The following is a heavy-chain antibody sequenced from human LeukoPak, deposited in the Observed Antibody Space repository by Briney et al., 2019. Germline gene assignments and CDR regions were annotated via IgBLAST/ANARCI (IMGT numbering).Heavy chain of an antibody. D-gene: IGHD3-16*02. V-gene: IGHV4-39*01. Sequence: SETLSLTCTVSGGSISSNGYYWGWIRQSPGEGLEWIGNIYYSGITYYNASLKSRVTISVDTSKNQFSLKVRSVTAADTAVYYCARRRAYYDYVWGSYRYLDAFDIWGQGTMVTVSS. CDR3: ARRRAYYDYVWGSYRYLDAFDI. J-gene: IGHJ3*02. CDR2: IYYSGIT. CDR1: GGSISSNGYY.